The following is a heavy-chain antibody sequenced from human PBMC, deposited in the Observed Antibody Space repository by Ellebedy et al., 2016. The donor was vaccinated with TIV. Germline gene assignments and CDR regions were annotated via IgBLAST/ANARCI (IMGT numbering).Heavy chain of an antibody. D-gene: IGHD3-10*01. CDR1: GYTFTSYG. CDR3: ARVRLSVTMVRGVIITSHYFDY. CDR2: ISAYNGNT. V-gene: IGHV1-18*01. Sequence: ASVKVSCKASGYTFTSYGISWVRQAPGQGLEWMGWISAYNGNTNYAQKLQGRVTMTTDTSTTTAYMELRSLRSDDTAVYYCARVRLSVTMVRGVIITSHYFDYWGQGTLVTVSS. J-gene: IGHJ4*02.